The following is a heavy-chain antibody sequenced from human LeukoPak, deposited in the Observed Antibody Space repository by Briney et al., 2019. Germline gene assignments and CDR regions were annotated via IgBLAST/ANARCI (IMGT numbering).Heavy chain of an antibody. CDR1: GFTFSDYY. D-gene: IGHD1-26*01. V-gene: IGHV3-53*04. CDR3: ARGRWELHAFDI. Sequence: GGSLRLSCAASGFTFSDYYMSWIRQAPGKGLEWVSVIYSGGSTYYADSVKGRFTISRHNSKNTLYLQMNSLRAEDTAVYYCARGRWELHAFDIWGQGTMVTVSS. J-gene: IGHJ3*02. CDR2: IYSGGST.